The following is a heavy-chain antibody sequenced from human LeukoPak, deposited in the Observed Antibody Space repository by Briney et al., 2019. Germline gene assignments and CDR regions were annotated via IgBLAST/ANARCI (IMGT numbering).Heavy chain of an antibody. CDR3: ARGGYFDY. CDR1: GGSISSYY. J-gene: IGHJ4*02. V-gene: IGHV4-59*12. Sequence: MASETLSLTCTVSGGSISSYYWSWIRQPPGKGLEWIGYIYYSGSTNYNPSLKSRVTISVDTSKNQFSLKLSSVTAADTAVYYCARGGYFDYWGQGTLVTVSS. CDR2: IYYSGST.